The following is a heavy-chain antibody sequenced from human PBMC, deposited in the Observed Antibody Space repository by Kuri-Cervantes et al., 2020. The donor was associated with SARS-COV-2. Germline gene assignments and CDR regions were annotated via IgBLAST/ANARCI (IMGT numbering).Heavy chain of an antibody. V-gene: IGHV1-69*06. CDR3: ATGMGSYGSGSYSRPLYYYYMDV. J-gene: IGHJ6*03. D-gene: IGHD3-10*01. CDR1: GGTFSSYA. CDR2: IIPIFGTA. Sequence: SVKVSCKASGGTFSSYAISWVRQAPGQGLEWMGGIIPIFGTANYAQKFQGRVTITADKSTSTAYMELSSLRSEDTAVYYCATGMGSYGSGSYSRPLYYYYMDVWGKGTTVTVSS.